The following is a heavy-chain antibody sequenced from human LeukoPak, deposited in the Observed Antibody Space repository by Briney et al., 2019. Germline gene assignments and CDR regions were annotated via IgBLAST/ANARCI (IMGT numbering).Heavy chain of an antibody. CDR2: ISSSGSTI. J-gene: IGHJ6*03. CDR3: ARGADDVWGIVVYYYMDV. Sequence: PGGSLRLSCAASGFTFSSYEMNWVRQAPGKGLEWVSYISSSGSTIYYADSVKGRFTISRDNAKNSLYLQMNSLRAEDTAVYYCARGADDVWGIVVYYYMDVWGKGTAVTISS. CDR1: GFTFSSYE. D-gene: IGHD3-16*01. V-gene: IGHV3-48*03.